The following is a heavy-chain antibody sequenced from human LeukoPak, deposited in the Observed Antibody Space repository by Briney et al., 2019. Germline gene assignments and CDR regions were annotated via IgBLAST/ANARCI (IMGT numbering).Heavy chain of an antibody. V-gene: IGHV4-4*02. Sequence: SGTLSLTCRVSGGSITSTNWWSWVRQPPGQGLEWIGEVSLSGLTNYNPSLSSRIIMALDTSKNHLSLHLTSVTAADTAVYYCSRENGAFSPFRYWGQGYLVTVLS. CDR2: VSLSGLT. J-gene: IGHJ4*02. D-gene: IGHD2-8*01. CDR3: SRENGAFSPFRY. CDR1: GGSITSTNW.